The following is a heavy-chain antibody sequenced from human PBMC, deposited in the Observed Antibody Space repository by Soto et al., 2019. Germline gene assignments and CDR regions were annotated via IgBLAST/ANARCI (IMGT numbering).Heavy chain of an antibody. Sequence: EVQLLESGGGLVQPGGSLRLSCAASGFTFSSYAMSWVRQAPGKGLEWVSAISGSGGSTYYADSVKGRFTISRDNSKNTLYLQMNSLGAEDTAVYYCAKDNSGSYYYFDYWGQGTLVTVSS. J-gene: IGHJ4*02. CDR1: GFTFSSYA. D-gene: IGHD1-26*01. CDR3: AKDNSGSYYYFDY. V-gene: IGHV3-23*01. CDR2: ISGSGGST.